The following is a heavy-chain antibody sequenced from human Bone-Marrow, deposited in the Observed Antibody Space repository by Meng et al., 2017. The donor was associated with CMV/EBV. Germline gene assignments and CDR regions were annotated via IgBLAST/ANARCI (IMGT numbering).Heavy chain of an antibody. CDR2: ISSSSSYI. Sequence: GGSLRLSCAASGFTFSSYSMNWVRQAPGKALEWVSSISSSSSYIYYAYSVTGRFTISRDNAKNSLYPQMNSLRAEDTAVYYCARHYYGSGSYYTYYYYYGMDVWGQGTTVTVSS. CDR1: GFTFSSYS. CDR3: ARHYYGSGSYYTYYYYYGMDV. D-gene: IGHD3-10*01. J-gene: IGHJ6*02. V-gene: IGHV3-21*01.